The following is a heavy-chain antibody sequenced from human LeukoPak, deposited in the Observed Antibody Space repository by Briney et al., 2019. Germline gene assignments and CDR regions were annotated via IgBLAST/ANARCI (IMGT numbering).Heavy chain of an antibody. CDR3: AKDPSSGWYRWSMDV. Sequence: PGGSLRLSCAASGFTFNNYAMGWVRQPPGKGLEWLSTIDGGGDATKYADSVKGRFTISRDNSKNTPYLQMNSLTTEDTALYYCAKDPSSGWYRWSMDVWGQGTTVTVSS. V-gene: IGHV3-23*01. CDR1: GFTFNNYA. CDR2: IDGGGDAT. J-gene: IGHJ6*02. D-gene: IGHD6-19*01.